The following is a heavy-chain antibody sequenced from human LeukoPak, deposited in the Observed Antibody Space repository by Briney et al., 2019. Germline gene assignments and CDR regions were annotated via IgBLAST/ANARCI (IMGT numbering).Heavy chain of an antibody. Sequence: GGSLRLSCAASGFTFSNYNMHWVRQAPGKGLEWVAVMSYDGSNKYYVDSVKGRFTISRDNSKNTQYLQMNSLRAEDTAVYYCAKDRSSSWALDYWGQGTLVTVSS. D-gene: IGHD6-13*01. CDR2: MSYDGSNK. V-gene: IGHV3-30*18. CDR3: AKDRSSSWALDY. CDR1: GFTFSNYN. J-gene: IGHJ4*02.